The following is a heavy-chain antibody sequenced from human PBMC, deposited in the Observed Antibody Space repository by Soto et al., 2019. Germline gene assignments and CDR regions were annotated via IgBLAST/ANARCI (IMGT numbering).Heavy chain of an antibody. CDR2: IYYSGST. CDR3: ARFSPGYYFDY. V-gene: IGHV4-59*01. Sequence: SETLSLTCTVSGGSISSYYWSWIRQPPGKGLEWIGYIYYSGSTNYNPSLKSRVTISVDTSKNQFSLKLSSVTAADTAVYYCARFSPGYYFDYWGQGTLVTVSS. J-gene: IGHJ4*02. CDR1: GGSISSYY.